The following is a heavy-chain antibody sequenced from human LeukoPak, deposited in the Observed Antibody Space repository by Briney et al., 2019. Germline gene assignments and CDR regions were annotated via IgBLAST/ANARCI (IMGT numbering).Heavy chain of an antibody. CDR3: AKDGQAVGEYYFDY. Sequence: GTSLRLSCAASGFTFSGSDMHWVRQAPGKGLEWVAIISYDGGKKNYAAAVQGRFTVSRDYPVNTLNLQMNSLRVEDTALYYCAKDGQAVGEYYFDYWGQGTLVTVSS. J-gene: IGHJ4*02. CDR1: GFTFSGSD. V-gene: IGHV3-30*18. CDR2: ISYDGGKK. D-gene: IGHD6-19*01.